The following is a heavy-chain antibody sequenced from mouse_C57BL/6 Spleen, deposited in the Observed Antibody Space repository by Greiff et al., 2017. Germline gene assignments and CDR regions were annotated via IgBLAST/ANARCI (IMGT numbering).Heavy chain of an antibody. CDR2: IRSKSSNYAT. D-gene: IGHD1-1*01. CDR1: GFTFNTYA. Sequence: EVMLVESGGGLVQPKGSLKLSCAASGFTFNTYAMHWVRQAPGKGLEWVARIRSKSSNYATYYADSVKNRFTISRDDSQSMLYLQMNNLKTEDTAMYYCVRANYGSSSYAMDYWGQGTSVTVSS. CDR3: VRANYGSSSYAMDY. V-gene: IGHV10-3*01. J-gene: IGHJ4*01.